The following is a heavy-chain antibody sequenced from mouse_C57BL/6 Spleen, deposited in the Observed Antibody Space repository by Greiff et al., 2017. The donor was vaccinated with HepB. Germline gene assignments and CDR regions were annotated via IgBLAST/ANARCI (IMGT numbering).Heavy chain of an antibody. J-gene: IGHJ2*01. V-gene: IGHV1-15*01. CDR3: TRSGSIY. Sequence: QVQLKQSGAELVRPGASVTLSCKASGYTFTDYEMHWVKQTPVHGLEWIGAIDPETGGTAYNQKFKGKAILTADKSSSTAYMELRSLTSEDSAVYYCTRSGSIYWGQGTTLTVSS. CDR2: IDPETGGT. D-gene: IGHD1-1*01. CDR1: GYTFTDYE.